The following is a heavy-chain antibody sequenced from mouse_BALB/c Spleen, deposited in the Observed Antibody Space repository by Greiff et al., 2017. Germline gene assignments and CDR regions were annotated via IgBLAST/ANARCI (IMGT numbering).Heavy chain of an antibody. V-gene: IGHV3-2*02. CDR3: ARKGYGSYYFDY. CDR1: GYSITSDYA. CDR2: ISYSGST. J-gene: IGHJ2*01. Sequence: EVHLVESGPGLVKPSQSLSLTCTVTGYSITSDYAWNWIRQFPGNKLEWMGYISYSGSTSYNPSLKSRISITRDTSKNQFFLQLNSVTTEDTATYYCARKGYGSYYFDYWGQGTTLTVSS. D-gene: IGHD1-2*01.